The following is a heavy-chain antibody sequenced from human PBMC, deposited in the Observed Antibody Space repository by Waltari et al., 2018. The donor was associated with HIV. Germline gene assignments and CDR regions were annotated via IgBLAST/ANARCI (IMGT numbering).Heavy chain of an antibody. V-gene: IGHV1-3*01. D-gene: IGHD6-6*01. CDR2: VTPFTGKA. Sequence: VQFVQSGPEVRKPGASVEISCKASGYTFTSYPVHWLRQAPGQRPEWLGGVTPFTGKAHSAHKLRDRVNISSDQSTTTTYMTLSGLQSEDTAVYYCARGSNAIRGAISSGLWAYWGQGTPVTVS. CDR3: ARGSNAIRGAISSGLWAY. CDR1: GYTFTSYP. J-gene: IGHJ4*02.